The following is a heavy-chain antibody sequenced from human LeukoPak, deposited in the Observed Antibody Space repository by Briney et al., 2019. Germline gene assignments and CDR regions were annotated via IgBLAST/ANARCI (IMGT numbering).Heavy chain of an antibody. D-gene: IGHD6-13*01. V-gene: IGHV1-46*01. Sequence: GPGEVSCKESGYTFPSYYMHWGGQAPGQGDEGRGIINPSGGSTSYAQKFQGRVTMTRDTSTSTVYMELSSLRSEDTAVYYCARDMAAAGPETLNFDYWGQGTLVTVSS. J-gene: IGHJ4*02. CDR1: GYTFPSYY. CDR3: ARDMAAAGPETLNFDY. CDR2: INPSGGST.